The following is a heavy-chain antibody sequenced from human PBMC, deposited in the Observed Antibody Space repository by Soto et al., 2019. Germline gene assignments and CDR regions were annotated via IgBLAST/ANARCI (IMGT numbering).Heavy chain of an antibody. D-gene: IGHD3-16*01. J-gene: IGHJ6*02. CDR1: GASITSGHW. Sequence: QVQLQESGPRLVRPSGALSLTCSVSGASITSGHWWTWVRQSPGKGLEWIGEISDRGSAYANPSLTSRVSLSVEKSQNQFSLRLTSVTAAYTAIYYCTRSTHAMNGGSHYMALDDDLVTGMDVWGPGTTVTVSS. V-gene: IGHV4-4*02. CDR2: ISDRGSA. CDR3: TRSTHAMNGGSHYMALDDDLVTGMDV.